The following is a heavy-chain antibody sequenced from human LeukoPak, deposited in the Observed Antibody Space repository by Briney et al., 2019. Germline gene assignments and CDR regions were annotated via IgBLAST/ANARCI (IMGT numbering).Heavy chain of an antibody. CDR2: IGTSGDT. CDR1: GFTFSSCD. D-gene: IGHD6-19*01. V-gene: IGHV3-13*04. J-gene: IGHJ4*02. CDR3: SRVGTSGWPNYFDS. Sequence: GGSLRLSCAASGFTFSSCDMHWVRQATGKGLEWVSVIGTSGDTYYAASVKGRFTISREKAKNSLFLQMNSLTAGDTAVYYCSRVGTSGWPNYFDSWGQGTLVTVSS.